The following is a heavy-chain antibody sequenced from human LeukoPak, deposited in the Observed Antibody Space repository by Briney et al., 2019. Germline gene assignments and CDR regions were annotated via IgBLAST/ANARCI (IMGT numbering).Heavy chain of an antibody. V-gene: IGHV3-30*04. CDR1: GFTFSNYA. CDR3: AREETWFSTTWYYFDY. D-gene: IGHD2-2*01. J-gene: IGHJ4*02. Sequence: GGSLRLSCAASGFTFSNYAMHWVRQAPGKGPEWVALISYDGSNKNYADSVKGRFTISRDNSKNTLFLQMNSLRTEDTALFYCAREETWFSTTWYYFDYWGQGTLVTVSS. CDR2: ISYDGSNK.